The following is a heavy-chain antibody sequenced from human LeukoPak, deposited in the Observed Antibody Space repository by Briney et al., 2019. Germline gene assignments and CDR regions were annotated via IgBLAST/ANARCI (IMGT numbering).Heavy chain of an antibody. D-gene: IGHD4-11*01. Sequence: ASVKVSCKASGFPFTDFYIHWVRQAPGQGLEWMGEINLKTGGTKYVQNLQGRVTMTRDTSITTAYMELSRLTSDDTAMYYCARDSASEPHDYTFDYWGQGALVTVSS. V-gene: IGHV1-2*02. J-gene: IGHJ4*02. CDR3: ARDSASEPHDYTFDY. CDR2: INLKTGGT. CDR1: GFPFTDFY.